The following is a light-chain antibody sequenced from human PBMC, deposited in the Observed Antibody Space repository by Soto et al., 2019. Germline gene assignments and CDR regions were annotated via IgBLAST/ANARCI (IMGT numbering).Light chain of an antibody. J-gene: IGKJ2*01. CDR3: PQYYSYPYT. CDR1: QGISSY. Sequence: AIRMTQSPSSLSASTGDRVTITCRASQGISSYLAWYQQKPGKAPKLLLYAASTLQSGVPSRFSGSGSGTDFTLNIISLQSEDLATYYCPQYYSYPYTFGQGTKLDIK. V-gene: IGKV1-8*01. CDR2: AAS.